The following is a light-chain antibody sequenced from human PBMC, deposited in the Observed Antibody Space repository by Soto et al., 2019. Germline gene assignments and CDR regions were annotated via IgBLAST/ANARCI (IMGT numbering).Light chain of an antibody. CDR1: QSVNRN. J-gene: IGKJ1*01. CDR2: GAS. Sequence: EIVMTQSPATLSVSPGERATLSCRASQSVNRNIACSQQKPGQAPRLLIYGASTRATGVPARFSGSGSGTEFTLTISRLQSEYFAVYYCQQYYNWRTFGQGTNVEIK. CDR3: QQYYNWRT. V-gene: IGKV3-15*01.